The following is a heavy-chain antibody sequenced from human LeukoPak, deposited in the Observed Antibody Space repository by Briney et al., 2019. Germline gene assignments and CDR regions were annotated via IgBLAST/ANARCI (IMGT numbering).Heavy chain of an antibody. D-gene: IGHD3-10*01. V-gene: IGHV3-21*01. CDR1: GFTFSSYS. J-gene: IGHJ6*02. CDR2: ISSSSTYI. CDR3: ARNTITGYYYGMDV. Sequence: GSLRLSCAASGFTFSSYSMNWVRQAPGKGLEWVSSISSSSTYIYYADSVKGRFTISRDNAKNSLYLQMNSLRAEDTAVFYCARNTITGYYYGMDVWGQGTTVTVSS.